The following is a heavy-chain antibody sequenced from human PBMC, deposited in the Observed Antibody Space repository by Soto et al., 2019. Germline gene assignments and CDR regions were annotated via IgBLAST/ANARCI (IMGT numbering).Heavy chain of an antibody. J-gene: IGHJ3*02. D-gene: IGHD3-9*01. V-gene: IGHV1-18*04. CDR1: GYTFTSYG. CDR3: ARDWAENYAILTGYIVAFDI. Sequence: ASVKVSCKASGYTFTSYGISSVRQAPGQGLEWTGWISAYNGNTNYAQKLQGRVTMITDTSTSTAYMELRSLSSAGTAVYSCARDWAENYAILTGYIVAFDIWGQGRMVTVSS. CDR2: ISAYNGNT.